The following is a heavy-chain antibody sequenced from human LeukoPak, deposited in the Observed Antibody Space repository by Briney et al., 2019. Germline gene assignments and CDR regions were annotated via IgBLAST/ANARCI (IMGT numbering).Heavy chain of an antibody. D-gene: IGHD4-17*01. J-gene: IGHJ4*02. CDR2: INHSGST. CDR1: GGSFSGYY. V-gene: IGHV4-34*01. Sequence: PSETLSLTCAVYGGSFSGYYWSWIRQPPGKGLEWIGEINHSGSTNYNPSLKSRVTISVDTSKNQFSLKLSSVTAADTAVYYCARYRGYGDPFDYWGQGTLVTVSS. CDR3: ARYRGYGDPFDY.